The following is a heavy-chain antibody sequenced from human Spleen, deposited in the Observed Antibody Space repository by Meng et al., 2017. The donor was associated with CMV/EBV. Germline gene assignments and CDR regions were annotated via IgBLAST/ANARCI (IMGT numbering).Heavy chain of an antibody. D-gene: IGHD1-1*01. CDR3: ARKTTGTTDDTFDI. CDR1: GGSISSTSYY. J-gene: IGHJ3*02. Sequence: GSLRLSCTVSGGSISSTSYYWGWIRQPPGKGLEWIGSIYYSGDTYYNPSLKSRLTISVDTSKNQFSLKLSSVTAADTAVYYCARKTTGTTDDTFDIWGQGTMVTVSS. V-gene: IGHV4-39*07. CDR2: IYYSGDT.